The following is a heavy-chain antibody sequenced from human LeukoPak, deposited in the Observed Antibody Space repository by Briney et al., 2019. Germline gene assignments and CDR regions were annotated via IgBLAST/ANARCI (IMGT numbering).Heavy chain of an antibody. Sequence: ASVKVSCKASGYTFTSYDINWVRQATGQGLEWMGWMNPNSGNTGYAQKFQGRVTMTRNTSISTAYMELSSLRSEDTAVYYYARSRRGGSKYYFDYWGQGTLVTVSS. V-gene: IGHV1-8*01. J-gene: IGHJ4*02. CDR2: MNPNSGNT. CDR1: GYTFTSYD. CDR3: ARSRRGGSKYYFDY. D-gene: IGHD1-26*01.